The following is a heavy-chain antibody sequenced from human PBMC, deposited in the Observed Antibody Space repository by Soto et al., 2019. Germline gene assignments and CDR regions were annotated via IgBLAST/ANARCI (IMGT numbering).Heavy chain of an antibody. CDR1: GFTFSSYA. V-gene: IGHV3-30-3*01. CDR3: ARDRITMVRGLRPYYYYGMDV. Sequence: QVQLVESGGGVVQPGRSLRLSCAASGFTFSSYAMHWVRQAPGKGLEWVAVISYDGSNKYYADSVKGRFTISRDNSKNTLYLQMNSLRAEVPAVYYYARDRITMVRGLRPYYYYGMDVWGQGTTVTVSS. J-gene: IGHJ6*02. CDR2: ISYDGSNK. D-gene: IGHD3-10*01.